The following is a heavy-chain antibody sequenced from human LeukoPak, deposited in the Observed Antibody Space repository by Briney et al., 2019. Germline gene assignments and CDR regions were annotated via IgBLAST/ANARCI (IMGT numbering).Heavy chain of an antibody. CDR3: AKAPRRYDSSGYGYYYYYMDV. J-gene: IGHJ6*03. Sequence: GGSLRLSCAASGFPFSSYAMSWVRQAPAKGLDWVSAISGSDCSKYYEDSVKGRFTISRDNSKNTLYLQMNSLRAEDTAVYYCAKAPRRYDSSGYGYYYYYMDVWGKGTTVTVSS. D-gene: IGHD3-22*01. CDR2: ISGSDCSK. CDR1: GFPFSSYA. V-gene: IGHV3-23*01.